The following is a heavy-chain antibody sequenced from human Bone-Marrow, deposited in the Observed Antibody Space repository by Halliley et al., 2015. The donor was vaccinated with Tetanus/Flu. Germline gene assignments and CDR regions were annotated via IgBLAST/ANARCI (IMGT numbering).Heavy chain of an antibody. CDR3: ARRNSYLYALDV. J-gene: IGHJ6*02. D-gene: IGHD3-10*01. V-gene: IGHV4-30-2*01. Sequence: GRQGMGYFYDSGPPSYNPPLKSRAPISVDGSKKHFSLPLTSVTAADTAVYYCARRNSYLYALDVWGQGTTVIVSS. CDR2: FYDSGPP.